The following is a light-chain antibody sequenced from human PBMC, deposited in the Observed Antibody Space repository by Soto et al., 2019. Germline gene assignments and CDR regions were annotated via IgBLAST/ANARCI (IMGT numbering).Light chain of an antibody. V-gene: IGKV1-5*03. CDR1: QTIDSW. J-gene: IGKJ1*01. CDR3: QQYHIYSGT. Sequence: DIQMTQSPSILSASVGDRVTITCRASQTIDSWLAWYQQRPGKPPNLLIYKASTLASGVPSRFSGSGSGTEFTLTISSLQPDDVATYYCQQYHIYSGTFGQGTKVEIK. CDR2: KAS.